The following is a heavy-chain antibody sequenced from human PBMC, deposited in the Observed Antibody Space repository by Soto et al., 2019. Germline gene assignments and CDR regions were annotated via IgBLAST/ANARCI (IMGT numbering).Heavy chain of an antibody. CDR1: GYTFTSYY. Sequence: QVQLVQSGAEVKKPGASVKVSCKASGYTFTSYYMHWVRQAPGQGLEWMGIINPSGGSTGYAQKFQGRVTMTRDTTTSTVYMELSSLRSEDTAVYYSARDVYSSSSVDYWGQGTLVTVSS. J-gene: IGHJ4*02. D-gene: IGHD6-6*01. CDR2: INPSGGST. CDR3: ARDVYSSSSVDY. V-gene: IGHV1-46*03.